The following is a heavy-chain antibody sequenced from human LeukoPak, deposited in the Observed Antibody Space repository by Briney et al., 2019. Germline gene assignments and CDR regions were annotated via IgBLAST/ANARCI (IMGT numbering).Heavy chain of an antibody. CDR1: GFTFSSYS. J-gene: IGHJ4*02. V-gene: IGHV3-53*01. CDR2: IYSGGTT. CDR3: ARVPGEHYFDY. Sequence: GGSLRLSCAASGFTFSSYSMNWVRQAPGKGLEWVSVIYSGGTTYYADSVKGRFTISRDNSKNTLYLQMNSLRAEDTAVYYCARVPGEHYFDYWGQGTLVTVSS. D-gene: IGHD3-10*01.